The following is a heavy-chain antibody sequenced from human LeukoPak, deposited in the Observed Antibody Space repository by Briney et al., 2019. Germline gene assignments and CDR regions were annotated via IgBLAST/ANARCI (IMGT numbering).Heavy chain of an antibody. V-gene: IGHV3-48*02. CDR1: GFTFGSYT. D-gene: IGHD4-23*01. CDR3: ARDNSGGNSGMDY. Sequence: SGGSLRLSCAASGFTFGSYTMNWVRQAPGKGLEWVSYISTSSSAIYYADSVKGRFIISRDNARNSLYLQMNSLRDEDTAVYYCARDNSGGNSGMDYLGQGTLVAVSS. CDR2: ISTSSSAI. J-gene: IGHJ4*02.